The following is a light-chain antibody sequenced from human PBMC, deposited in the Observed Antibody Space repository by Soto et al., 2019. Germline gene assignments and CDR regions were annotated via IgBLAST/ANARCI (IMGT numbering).Light chain of an antibody. CDR2: EVS. Sequence: QSALTQPASVSGSPGQSITISCTGTSGDVGGYNYVSWYQHHPGKAPKLIIYEVSNRPSGVSNRFSVSKSGNTASLTISGLQAEDETDYYCTSWTTTSTVAFGGGTKLTVL. J-gene: IGLJ2*01. V-gene: IGLV2-14*01. CDR1: SGDVGGYNY. CDR3: TSWTTTSTVA.